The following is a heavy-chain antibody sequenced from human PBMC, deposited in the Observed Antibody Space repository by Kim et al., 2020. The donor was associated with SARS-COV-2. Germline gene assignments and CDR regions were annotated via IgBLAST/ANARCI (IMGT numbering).Heavy chain of an antibody. J-gene: IGHJ5*02. D-gene: IGHD4-17*01. V-gene: IGHV1-8*01. Sequence: ASVKVSCKASGYTFTNNDINWVRQATGQGLEWMGWMNPNSGDTGYAPKFQDRVTLTRDTSINTAYMELNNLKSEDTAVYYCTRGVTWTTRGHNWFDPWGQGTLVTVSS. CDR2: MNPNSGDT. CDR1: GYTFTNND. CDR3: TRGVTWTTRGHNWFDP.